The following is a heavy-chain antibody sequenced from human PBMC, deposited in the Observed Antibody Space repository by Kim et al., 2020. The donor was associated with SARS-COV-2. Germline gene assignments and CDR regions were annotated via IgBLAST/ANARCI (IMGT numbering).Heavy chain of an antibody. J-gene: IGHJ3*01. CDR3: TRIPGTTLAFWYAFDV. CDR2: IRSRLNSYST. CDR1: GFTFSDFP. Sequence: GGSLRLSCVASGFTFSDFPMHWVRQASGKGLEWVGRIRSRLNSYSTGDGASGKGRITRSRDDSKNTAYMQMNSLKIKDTYFYYCTRIPGTTLAFWYAFDV. D-gene: IGHD1-1*01. V-gene: IGHV3-73*01.